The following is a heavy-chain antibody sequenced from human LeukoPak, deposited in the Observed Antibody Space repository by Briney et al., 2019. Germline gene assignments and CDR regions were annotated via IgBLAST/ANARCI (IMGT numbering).Heavy chain of an antibody. CDR1: VFTFSSFA. J-gene: IGHJ4*02. V-gene: IGHV3-23*01. D-gene: IGHD5-12*01. CDR3: LEGGHVDY. CDR2: ISGSGGST. Sequence: GGSLRLSCAACVFTFSSFAMRWVRQAPGKGLEWVSAISGSGGSTYYADSVKGRFTISRDNSKNTLYLQMNSLRAEDTAVYYCLEGGHVDYWGQGTLVTVSS.